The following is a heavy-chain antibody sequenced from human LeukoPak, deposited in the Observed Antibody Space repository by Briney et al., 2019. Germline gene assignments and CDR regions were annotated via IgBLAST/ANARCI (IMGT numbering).Heavy chain of an antibody. V-gene: IGHV3-30*02. D-gene: IGHD6-13*01. CDR1: GFTFSSYG. Sequence: GGSLRLSCAASGFTFSSYGMHWVRQAPGKGLEWVAFIRYDGSNKYYADSVKGRFTISRDNSKNTLYLQMNSLRAEDTAVYYCAREVKAAAGVDYWGQGTLVTVSS. J-gene: IGHJ4*02. CDR2: IRYDGSNK. CDR3: AREVKAAAGVDY.